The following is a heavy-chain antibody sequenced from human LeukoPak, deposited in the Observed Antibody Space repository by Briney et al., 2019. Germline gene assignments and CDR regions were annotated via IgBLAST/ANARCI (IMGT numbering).Heavy chain of an antibody. J-gene: IGHJ4*02. Sequence: GGSLRLSCAASGFTVSSNYMSWVRQAPGKGLEWVSVIYSSGSTYYADSAKGRFTISRDNSKDTLYLQMNSLRAEDTAVYYCARHLTGDAYHFDYWGQGTLVTVSS. D-gene: IGHD3-16*01. CDR3: ARHLTGDAYHFDY. CDR1: GFTVSSNY. V-gene: IGHV3-53*01. CDR2: IYSSGST.